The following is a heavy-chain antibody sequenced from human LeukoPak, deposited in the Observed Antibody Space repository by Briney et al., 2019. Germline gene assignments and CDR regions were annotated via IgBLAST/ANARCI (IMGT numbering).Heavy chain of an antibody. V-gene: IGHV4-34*01. D-gene: IGHD5-18*01. CDR3: GRSIICEAAMNS. J-gene: IGHJ4*02. CDR2: INHTGST. Sequence: PWGSLRLSCAASEFTFSNYWMSWVRQPPEKGLEWIGEINHTGSTNYKSSLKSRVTISVDTSKNQFSLKLSSVAAADTAVYYCGRSIICEAAMNSWGQGTLVTVSS. CDR1: EFTFSNYW.